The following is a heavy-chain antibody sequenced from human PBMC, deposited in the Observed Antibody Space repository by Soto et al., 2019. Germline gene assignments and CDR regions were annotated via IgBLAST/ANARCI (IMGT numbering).Heavy chain of an antibody. CDR1: GYTFTSYA. Sequence: ASVKVSCKASGYTFTSYAMHWVRQAPGQRLEWMGWINAGNGNTKYSQKLQGRVTMTTDTSTSTAYMELRSLRSDDTAVYYCARSPRHPYDYWGQGTLVTVSS. V-gene: IGHV1-3*01. CDR3: ARSPRHPYDY. D-gene: IGHD6-6*01. J-gene: IGHJ4*02. CDR2: INAGNGNT.